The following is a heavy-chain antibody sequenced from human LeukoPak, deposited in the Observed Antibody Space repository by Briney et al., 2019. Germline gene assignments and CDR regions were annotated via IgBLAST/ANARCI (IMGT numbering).Heavy chain of an antibody. CDR3: ARDPSSGWYNAHGMDV. Sequence: GRSLRLSCAASGFTFSSYGMHWGRQAPGKGLEWVAVIWYDGSNKYYADSVKGRFTISRDNSKNTLYLQMNSLRAEDTAVYYCARDPSSGWYNAHGMDVWGQGTTVTVSS. V-gene: IGHV3-33*01. CDR2: IWYDGSNK. D-gene: IGHD6-19*01. J-gene: IGHJ6*02. CDR1: GFTFSSYG.